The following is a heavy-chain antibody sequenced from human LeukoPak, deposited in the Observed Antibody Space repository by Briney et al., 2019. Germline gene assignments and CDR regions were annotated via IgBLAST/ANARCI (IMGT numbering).Heavy chain of an antibody. CDR1: GFTFMNAW. D-gene: IGHD4-17*01. J-gene: IGHJ5*01. Sequence: GGSLRLSCTASGFTFMNAWMTWVRQAPGKGLEWVGRIKSKTSGGTTDYAAPVNGRFTISRDDSKNTLYLQMNSLKSEDTAVYYCTADYGLDSWGQGKLVIVSS. V-gene: IGHV3-15*01. CDR3: TADYGLDS. CDR2: IKSKTSGGTT.